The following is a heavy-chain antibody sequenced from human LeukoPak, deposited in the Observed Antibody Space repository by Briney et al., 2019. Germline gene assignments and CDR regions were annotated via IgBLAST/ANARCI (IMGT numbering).Heavy chain of an antibody. J-gene: IGHJ4*02. CDR3: AKGPKYSSSWYSGDY. CDR2: INSDGSST. CDR1: GFTFSSYW. D-gene: IGHD6-13*01. Sequence: PGGSLRLSCAASGFTFSSYWMHWVRQAPGKGLVWVSRINSDGSSTSYADSVKGRFTISRDNAKNTLYLQMNSLRAEDTAVYYCAKGPKYSSSWYSGDYWGQGTLVTVSS. V-gene: IGHV3-74*01.